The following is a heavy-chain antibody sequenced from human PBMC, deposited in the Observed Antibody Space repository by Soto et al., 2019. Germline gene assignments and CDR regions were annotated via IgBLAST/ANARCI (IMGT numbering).Heavy chain of an antibody. CDR3: AKERPYSSGGSRYSLYYFDC. J-gene: IGHJ4*02. V-gene: IGHV3-30*18. D-gene: IGHD2-15*01. Sequence: QVQLVESGGGVVQPGRSLRLSCAASGFTFSSYGMHWVRQAPGKGLEWVAVISYDGSNKYYADSVKGRFTISRDNSKKTLYLQMHSQRAEDKAVYYCAKERPYSSGGSRYSLYYFDCWGQGTLVNVS. CDR2: ISYDGSNK. CDR1: GFTFSSYG.